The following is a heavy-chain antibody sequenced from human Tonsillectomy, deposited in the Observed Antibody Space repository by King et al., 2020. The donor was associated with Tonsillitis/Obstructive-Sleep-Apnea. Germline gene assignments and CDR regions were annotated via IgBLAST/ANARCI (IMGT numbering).Heavy chain of an antibody. D-gene: IGHD3-3*01. CDR1: GFTFSDYE. J-gene: IGHJ4*02. CDR2: ISSTAVSI. V-gene: IGHV3-48*03. CDR3: AREYPDDIWSCYYPSYFDY. Sequence: VQLVESGGGLVQPGGSLRLSCAASGFTFSDYEMNWVRQAPGKGLEWVSYISSTAVSIYYADSVKGRFTISRDNAKNSLYLQMNSLRVEYTAVYYYAREYPDDIWSCYYPSYFDYWGQGTLVTVSS.